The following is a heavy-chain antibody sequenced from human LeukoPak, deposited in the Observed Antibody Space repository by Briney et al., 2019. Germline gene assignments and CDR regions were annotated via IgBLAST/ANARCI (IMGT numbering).Heavy chain of an antibody. V-gene: IGHV1-46*01. Sequence: GASVKVSCTASGYTITSYYMPWVRQAPGQGLEWMGLINHSGSSTSYAQKFQGRVTMTRDTSTSTVYMELSSLRSEDTAVYYCARDTSFGYYYDSSGYPTYYFDYWGQGTLVTVSS. D-gene: IGHD3-22*01. CDR3: ARDTSFGYYYDSSGYPTYYFDY. CDR2: INHSGSST. CDR1: GYTITSYY. J-gene: IGHJ4*02.